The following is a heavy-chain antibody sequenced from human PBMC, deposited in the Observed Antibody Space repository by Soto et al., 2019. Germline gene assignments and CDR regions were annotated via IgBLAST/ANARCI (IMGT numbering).Heavy chain of an antibody. D-gene: IGHD3-22*01. CDR1: GGTFSSYA. V-gene: IGHV1-69*01. CDR2: IIPIFGTA. CDR3: ARDWDYYYDSSGYYSSYYYGMDV. Sequence: QVQLVQSGAEVKKPGSSVKVSCKASGGTFSSYAISWVRQAPGQGLEWMGGIIPIFGTANYAQKFQGRVRITADESTSTAYMELSSLRSEDTAVYYCARDWDYYYDSSGYYSSYYYGMDVWGQGTTVTVSS. J-gene: IGHJ6*02.